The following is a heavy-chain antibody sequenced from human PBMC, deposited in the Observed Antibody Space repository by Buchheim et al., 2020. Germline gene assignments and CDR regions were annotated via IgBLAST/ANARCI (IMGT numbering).Heavy chain of an antibody. V-gene: IGHV3-48*04. Sequence: EVQLVESGGGLVQPGGSLRLSCAASGFPFNKYTMNWVRQAPGKGLEWVAYITTSSSTIYYADSVKGRFTISRDNAKNSLYLQMHSLRAADTALYYCVRQISTKFDPWGQGTL. J-gene: IGHJ5*02. D-gene: IGHD1-14*01. CDR1: GFPFNKYT. CDR2: ITTSSSTI. CDR3: VRQISTKFDP.